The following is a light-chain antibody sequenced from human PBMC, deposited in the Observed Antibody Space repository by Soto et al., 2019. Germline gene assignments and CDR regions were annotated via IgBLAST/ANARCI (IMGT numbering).Light chain of an antibody. CDR3: CSYAGTYSPV. CDR2: DVS. CDR1: SSDVGAYNF. J-gene: IGLJ2*01. V-gene: IGLV2-11*01. Sequence: QSVLTQPPSVSGSPGQSVTISCTGTSSDVGAYNFVSWYQQHPGKAPKLIIFDVSARPSGVPYRFSGSKSGNTASLTISGLQADDEADYYCCSYAGTYSPVLGGGTKLTVL.